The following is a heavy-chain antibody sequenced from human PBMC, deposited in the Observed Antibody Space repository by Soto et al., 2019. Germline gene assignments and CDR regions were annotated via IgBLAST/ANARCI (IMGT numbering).Heavy chain of an antibody. CDR1: GFTFSSYG. Sequence: QVQLVESGGGVVQPGRSLRLSCAASGFTFSSYGMHWVRQAPGKGLEWVAVISYDGSNKYYADSVKGRFTISRDNSKNTLHLKMNSRRAEDTVVYYCAKGDKQWELLPHVDYWGQGTLVTVSS. J-gene: IGHJ4*02. CDR2: ISYDGSNK. D-gene: IGHD1-26*01. CDR3: AKGDKQWELLPHVDY. V-gene: IGHV3-30*18.